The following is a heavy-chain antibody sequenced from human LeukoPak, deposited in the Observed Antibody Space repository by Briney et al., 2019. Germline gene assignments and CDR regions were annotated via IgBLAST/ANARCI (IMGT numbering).Heavy chain of an antibody. J-gene: IGHJ4*02. CDR3: AGSIRATIQRAFDY. D-gene: IGHD5-24*01. CDR1: GFTFSSCG. V-gene: IGHV3-30*03. CDR2: ISYDGSNK. Sequence: GGSLRLSCAASGFTFSSCGMHWVRQAPGKGLEWVAVISYDGSNKYYADSVKGRFTISRDNAKNSLYLQMNSLRAEDTAVYYCAGSIRATIQRAFDYWGQGTLVTVSS.